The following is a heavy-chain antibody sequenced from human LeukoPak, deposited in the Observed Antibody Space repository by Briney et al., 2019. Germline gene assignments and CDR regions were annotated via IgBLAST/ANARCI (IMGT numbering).Heavy chain of an antibody. CDR2: IDSDTYGNTI. CDR3: ARGGGLDV. Sequence: PGGSLRLSCAASGFTLSSYSMNWVRQAPGKGLEWISYIDSDTYGNTIYFPHTVKGRFTISRDNAKNSLYLQMSNLRAEDTAVYFCARGGGLDVWGQGATVTVSS. V-gene: IGHV3-48*01. J-gene: IGHJ6*02. D-gene: IGHD3-16*01. CDR1: GFTLSSYS.